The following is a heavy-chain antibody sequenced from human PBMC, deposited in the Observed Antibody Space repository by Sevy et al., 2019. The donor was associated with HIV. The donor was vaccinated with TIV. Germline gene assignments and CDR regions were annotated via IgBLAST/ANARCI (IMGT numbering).Heavy chain of an antibody. CDR3: ARASRNRNSSGYYQDYYYFGMDV. D-gene: IGHD3-3*01. Sequence: ASVKVSCKTSGDTFISYDVNWVRQATGQGLEWMGWMNSNTGNTGYAQKFQGRVTMTRDTSIRTAYMKLSSLKSEETAVYYCARASRNRNSSGYYQDYYYFGMDVWGQGTTVTVSS. J-gene: IGHJ6*02. V-gene: IGHV1-8*01. CDR2: MNSNTGNT. CDR1: GDTFISYD.